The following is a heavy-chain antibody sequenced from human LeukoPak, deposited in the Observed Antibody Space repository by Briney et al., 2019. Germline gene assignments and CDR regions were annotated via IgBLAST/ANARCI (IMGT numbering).Heavy chain of an antibody. Sequence: SETLSLTCTVSGRSISSSGYYWAWIRQPPGKGLGWIVTISYSGNTHYKPSLMSRVTITVDTSRDKFSLRLTSVTAADTAVCCCAGYFHASSCYLGCGQGTLVTVSS. J-gene: IGHJ4*02. CDR3: AGYFHASSCYLG. CDR2: ISYSGNT. CDR1: GRSISSSGYY. V-gene: IGHV4-39*01. D-gene: IGHD3-22*01.